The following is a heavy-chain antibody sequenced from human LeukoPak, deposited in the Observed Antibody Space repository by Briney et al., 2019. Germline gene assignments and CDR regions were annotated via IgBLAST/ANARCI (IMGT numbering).Heavy chain of an antibody. J-gene: IGHJ4*02. CDR3: ATDGGHCDVDN. V-gene: IGHV3-30*02. D-gene: IGHD2-21*02. CDR1: GFTFNAYG. CDR2: IRSDGNNE. Sequence: GGSLRLSCAASGFTFNAYGMHWVRQAPGKGLEWVAMIRSDGNNEYYADSVRGRFTISRDNSRNTLHLQMNSLRVDDTAVYYCATDGGHCDVDNWGQGTLVTVSS.